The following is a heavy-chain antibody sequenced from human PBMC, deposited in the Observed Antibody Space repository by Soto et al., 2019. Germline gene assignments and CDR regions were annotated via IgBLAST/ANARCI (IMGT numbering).Heavy chain of an antibody. CDR2: ISYDGSNK. D-gene: IGHD3-10*01. V-gene: IGHV3-30*18. CDR1: GFTFSSYG. Sequence: PGGSLRLSCAASGFTFSSYGMHWVRQAPGKGLEWVAVISYDGSNKYYADSVKGRFTISRDNSKNTLYLQMNSLRAEDTAVYYCAEDPDVRALYYYGMDVWGQGTTVSVSS. CDR3: AEDPDVRALYYYGMDV. J-gene: IGHJ6*02.